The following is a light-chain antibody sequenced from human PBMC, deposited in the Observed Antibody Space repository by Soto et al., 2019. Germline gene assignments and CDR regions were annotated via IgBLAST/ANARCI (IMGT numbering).Light chain of an antibody. CDR2: SAS. J-gene: IGKJ4*01. CDR3: QQANSFPLT. Sequence: DIQMTQSPSSVSASVGDRVTITCRASQDISSWVAWYQHKPGKAPKLLIYSASSLQSGVPSRFSGSRSETDFTLTISSLQPEDFATYYCQQANSFPLTFGGGTKVEI. CDR1: QDISSW. V-gene: IGKV1-12*01.